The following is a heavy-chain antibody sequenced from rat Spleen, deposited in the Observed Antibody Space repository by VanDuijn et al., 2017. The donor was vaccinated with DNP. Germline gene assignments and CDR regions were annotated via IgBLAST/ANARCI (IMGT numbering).Heavy chain of an antibody. CDR1: GFTFSDYY. D-gene: IGHD1-11*01. V-gene: IGHV5-29*01. J-gene: IGHJ1*01. Sequence: EVQLVESDGGLVQPGRSLKLSCAASGFTFSDYYMAWVRQAPTKGLEWVATISYDGSSTYYRDSVKGRFTISRDNAKNTQYLQMDSLRSEDTATYFCTRRTEAPYWYFDFWGPGTMVTVSS. CDR3: TRRTEAPYWYFDF. CDR2: ISYDGSST.